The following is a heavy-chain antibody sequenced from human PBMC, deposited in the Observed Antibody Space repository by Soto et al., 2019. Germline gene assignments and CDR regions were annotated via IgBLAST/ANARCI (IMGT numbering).Heavy chain of an antibody. CDR3: ARDLPPVDY. CDR2: ISAYNGNT. Sequence: QIQLVQSGAEVKKPGASVKVSCKASGYTFSSYHITWVRQAPGQGLEWMGWISAYNGNTNYAQNLQGRVTMTTDPSTRTAYMELRSLRSDDTAVYYCARDLPPVDYGGQGTLVTVSS. CDR1: GYTFSSYH. J-gene: IGHJ4*02. V-gene: IGHV1-18*01.